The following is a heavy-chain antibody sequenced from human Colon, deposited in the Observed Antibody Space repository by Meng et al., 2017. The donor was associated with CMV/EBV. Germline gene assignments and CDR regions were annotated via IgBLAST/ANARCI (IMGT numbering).Heavy chain of an antibody. CDR1: GYTFTGFY. V-gene: IGHV1-2*02. J-gene: IGHJ4*01. CDR3: ARGTVGANGGYFDS. Sequence: ASGYTFTGFYGPWVRQAPGQGLEGRGGINPSDGDTNYEPKFQGRVTMTRDTSINTASMDLSSLRSDDTAVYYCARGTVGANGGYFDSWGQGTLVTVSS. CDR2: INPSDGDT. D-gene: IGHD1-26*01.